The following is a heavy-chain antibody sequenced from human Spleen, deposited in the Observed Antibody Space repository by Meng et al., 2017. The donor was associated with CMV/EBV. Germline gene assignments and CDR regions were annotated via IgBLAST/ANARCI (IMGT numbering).Heavy chain of an antibody. D-gene: IGHD6-6*01. Sequence: CAASGFTFSFDWMHWVRQAPGKGLVWVSRINSDGTITTYADSVKGRFTISRDNAKNTLFLQVNSLTTEDTAVYYCGRGASYRTSSVDYWGQGTLVTVSS. V-gene: IGHV3-74*01. J-gene: IGHJ4*02. CDR2: INSDGTIT. CDR3: GRGASYRTSSVDY. CDR1: GFTFSFDW.